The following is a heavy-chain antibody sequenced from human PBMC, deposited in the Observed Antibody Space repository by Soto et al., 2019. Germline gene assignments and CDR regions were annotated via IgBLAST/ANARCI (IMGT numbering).Heavy chain of an antibody. CDR1: GFSFSNYA. CDR3: AKDVGYSYGRYWYFDL. J-gene: IGHJ2*01. V-gene: IGHV3-23*01. CDR2: INAGGGGT. Sequence: EVQILESGGGLVQPGGSLRLSCAASGFSFSNYAMSWVRQAPGKGLEWVSGINAGGGGTHDADYVKGRFTISRDNSNNTLYLQMNSLRAEDTAVYYCAKDVGYSYGRYWYFDLWGRGTLVTVSS. D-gene: IGHD5-18*01.